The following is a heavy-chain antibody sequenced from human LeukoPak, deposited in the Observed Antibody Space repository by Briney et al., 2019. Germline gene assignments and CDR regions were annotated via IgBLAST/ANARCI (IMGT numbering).Heavy chain of an antibody. CDR2: VSGGGGGT. CDR3: ARDYYFDY. CDR1: GFTFSSYA. J-gene: IGHJ4*02. Sequence: GGSLRLSCAASGFTFSSYAMSWVRQAPGKGLEWVSAVSGGGGGTYYADSVKGRFTISRDNSKNTLYLQMHSLRAEDTALYYCARDYYFDYWGQGTLVTVSS. V-gene: IGHV3-23*01.